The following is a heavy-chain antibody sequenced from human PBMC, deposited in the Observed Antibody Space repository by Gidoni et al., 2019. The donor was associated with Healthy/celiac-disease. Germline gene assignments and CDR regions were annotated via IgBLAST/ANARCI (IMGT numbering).Heavy chain of an antibody. J-gene: IGHJ6*02. D-gene: IGHD3-16*02. CDR3: AKDTRYYDYVWGSYRLINYYGRDV. CDR2: ISYDGSNK. CDR1: RFNFSSYG. V-gene: IGHV3-30*18. Sequence: QVQLMESGAGMVQPRRSLRISCSSSRFNFSSYGIPWVRQPPRKGLAWVAVISYDGSNKSYADHVKGRFTIARDNSKNTLYLQMNSLRAEETAVYHCAKDTRYYDYVWGSYRLINYYGRDVWGQGPTVTVSS.